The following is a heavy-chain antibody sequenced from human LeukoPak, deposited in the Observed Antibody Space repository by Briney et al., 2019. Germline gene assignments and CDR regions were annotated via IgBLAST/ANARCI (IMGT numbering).Heavy chain of an antibody. CDR1: GYTFTSYD. CDR2: MNPNNGNT. D-gene: IGHD2-2*01. CDR3: ARGPRGGYCTSTSCYINS. V-gene: IGHV1-8*01. Sequence: ASVKVSCKASGYTFTSYDINWVRQATGQGLEWMGWMNPNNGNTGYAQKFQGRVTMTRNTAISTAYMELSRLTSEDTAMYYCARGPRGGYCTSTSCYINSWGQGILVTVSS. J-gene: IGHJ4*02.